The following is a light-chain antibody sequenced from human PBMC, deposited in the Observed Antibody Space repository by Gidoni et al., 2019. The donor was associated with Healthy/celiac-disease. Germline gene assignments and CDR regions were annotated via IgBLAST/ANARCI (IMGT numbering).Light chain of an antibody. CDR2: GAS. CDR3: QQYYSAGWT. Sequence: DSVMTQSTDSQAVSLGARITINCKSSQSVLYSSNNKNYLAWYHQKPGQPPKLLIYGASTRESGVPDRFSGSGSGTDFTLPISSLQAEDVAVYSCQQYYSAGWTFGQGTKVEIK. CDR1: QSVLYSSNNKNY. V-gene: IGKV4-1*01. J-gene: IGKJ1*01.